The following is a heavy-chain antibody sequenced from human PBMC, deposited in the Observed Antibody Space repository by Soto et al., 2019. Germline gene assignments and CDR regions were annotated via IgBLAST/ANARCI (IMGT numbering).Heavy chain of an antibody. V-gene: IGHV4-59*01. Sequence: PSETLSLTCTVSNGSISGNYWSWIRQPPGKGLEWIGYIYYSRSTNYNPSLKSRVTMSVDTSKNQFSLKLSSVTAADTAVYYCATNYYDSNGLDYWGQGTLVTVSS. CDR2: IYYSRST. CDR1: NGSISGNY. J-gene: IGHJ4*02. D-gene: IGHD3-22*01. CDR3: ATNYYDSNGLDY.